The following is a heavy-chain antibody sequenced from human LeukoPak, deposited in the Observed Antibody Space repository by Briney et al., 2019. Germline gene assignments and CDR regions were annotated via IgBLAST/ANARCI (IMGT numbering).Heavy chain of an antibody. CDR3: ARADYYDSSGYYYFDY. Sequence: GESLKISCQGSGYSFSTYWITWVRQMPGKGLEWMGIIYPGDSDTRYSPSFQGQVTISADKSISTAYLQWSSLKASDTAMYYCARADYYDSSGYYYFDYWGQGTLVTVSS. J-gene: IGHJ4*02. D-gene: IGHD3-22*01. V-gene: IGHV5-51*01. CDR2: IYPGDSDT. CDR1: GYSFSTYW.